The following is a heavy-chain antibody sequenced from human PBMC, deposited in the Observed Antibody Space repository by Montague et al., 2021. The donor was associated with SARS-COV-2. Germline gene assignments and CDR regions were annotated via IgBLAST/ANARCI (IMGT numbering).Heavy chain of an antibody. CDR3: ARESGDTAMVGGMDV. D-gene: IGHD5-18*01. V-gene: IGHV3-66*01. CDR2: IFGGGST. J-gene: IGHJ6*02. CDR1: GFTVSRNY. Sequence: SLRLSCAASGFTVSRNYMGWVRQAPGKGLEWVSVIFGGGSTNYADSVKGRFTISRDISQNTLYLQMNSLRAEDTAVYYCARESGDTAMVGGMDVWGQGTTVTVSS.